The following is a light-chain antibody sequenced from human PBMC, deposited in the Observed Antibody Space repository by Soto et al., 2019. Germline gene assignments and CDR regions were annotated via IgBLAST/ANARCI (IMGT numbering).Light chain of an antibody. CDR1: NY. V-gene: IGLV2-11*01. CDR2: HVS. Sequence: SVLAQPRSVSGSPGQSVTISCTGTNYVSWYQQHPGKAPKLLIYHVSKRPSGVPDRFTGSKSGNTASLTISGLQAEDEADYYCCTDAGSYKVFGSGTKVTVL. CDR3: CTDAGSYKV. J-gene: IGLJ1*01.